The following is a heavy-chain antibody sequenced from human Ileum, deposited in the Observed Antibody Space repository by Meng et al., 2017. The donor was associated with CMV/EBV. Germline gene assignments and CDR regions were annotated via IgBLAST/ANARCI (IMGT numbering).Heavy chain of an antibody. J-gene: IGHJ4*02. V-gene: IGHV4-39*07. CDR2: IYYSGST. CDR1: GGSISSSSYY. Sequence: SETLSLTCTVSGGSISSSSYYWGWIRQPPGKGLEWIGSIYYSGSTYYNPSLKSRVTISVDTSKNQFSLKLSSVTAADTAVYYCARGKKEYYDSSGYYYFDYWGQGTLVTVSS. D-gene: IGHD3-22*01. CDR3: ARGKKEYYDSSGYYYFDY.